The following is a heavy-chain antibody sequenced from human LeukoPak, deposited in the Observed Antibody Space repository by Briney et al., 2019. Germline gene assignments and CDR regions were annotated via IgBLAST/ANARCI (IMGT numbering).Heavy chain of an antibody. CDR1: GGSISSYY. J-gene: IGHJ4*02. D-gene: IGHD5-24*01. CDR2: IYYSGST. V-gene: IGHV4-59*01. Sequence: SETLSLTCTVSGGSISSYYWSWIGQPPGKGLEWIGYIYYSGSTNHNPSLKSRVTISVDTSKNQFSLKLSSVTAADTAVYYCARGEDGYNLIDYWGQGTLVTVSS. CDR3: ARGEDGYNLIDY.